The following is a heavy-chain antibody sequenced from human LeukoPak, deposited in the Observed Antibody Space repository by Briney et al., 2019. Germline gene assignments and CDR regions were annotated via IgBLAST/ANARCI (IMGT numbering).Heavy chain of an antibody. D-gene: IGHD3-10*01. CDR1: GFTFSIYA. J-gene: IGHJ4*02. V-gene: IGHV3-23*01. CDR2: ISGSGGST. CDR3: AKAGVTSIFDY. Sequence: AGGSLRLSCAAPGFTFSIYAMSWVRLAPGKGLEWVSAISGSGGSTYYADSVKGRFTISRDNSKNTLYLQMNSLRAEDTAVYYCAKAGVTSIFDYWGQGTLVTVSS.